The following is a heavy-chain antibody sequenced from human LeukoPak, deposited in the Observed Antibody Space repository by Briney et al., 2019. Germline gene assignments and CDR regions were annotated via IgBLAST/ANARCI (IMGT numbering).Heavy chain of an antibody. CDR1: GFTFSSYA. V-gene: IGHV3-64*01. J-gene: IGHJ4*02. D-gene: IGHD3-3*01. Sequence: GGSLRLSCAASGFTFSSYAMHWVRQAPGKGLEYVSAISSNGGSTYYANSVKGRFTISRDNSKNTLYLQMGSLRAEDTAVYYCAKDLFTGDFWSGYYTLDQTTFDYWGQGTLVTVSS. CDR2: ISSNGGST. CDR3: AKDLFTGDFWSGYYTLDQTTFDY.